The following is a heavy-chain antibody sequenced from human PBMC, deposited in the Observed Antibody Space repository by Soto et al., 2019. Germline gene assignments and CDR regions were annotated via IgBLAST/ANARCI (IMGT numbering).Heavy chain of an antibody. Sequence: SVKVSCKASGYTFTSYYMHWVRQAPGQGLEWMGGIIPIFGTANYAQKFQGRVTITADESTSTAYMELSSLRSEDTAVYYCARLYCSGGSCYDYYYYYGMDVWGQGTTVTVSS. CDR2: IIPIFGTA. CDR3: ARLYCSGGSCYDYYYYYGMDV. V-gene: IGHV1-69*13. CDR1: GYTFTSYY. D-gene: IGHD2-15*01. J-gene: IGHJ6*02.